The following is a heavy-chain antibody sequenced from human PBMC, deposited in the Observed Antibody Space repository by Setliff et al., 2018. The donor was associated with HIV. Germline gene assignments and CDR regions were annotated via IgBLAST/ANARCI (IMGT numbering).Heavy chain of an antibody. CDR3: ARDHPGIAY. CDR2: IHAGSGDT. CDR1: GYTFTNNV. V-gene: IGHV1-3*01. J-gene: IGHJ4*02. Sequence: ASVKVSCKASGYTFTNNVIHWVRQAPGQRLEWMGWIHAGSGDTQYSQKFQGRVTITRDTSASTVYMELSSLRSEDTAMYYCARDHPGIAYWGQGTMVTISS.